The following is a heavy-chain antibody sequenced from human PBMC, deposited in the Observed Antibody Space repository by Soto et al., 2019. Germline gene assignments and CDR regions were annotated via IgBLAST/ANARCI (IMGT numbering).Heavy chain of an antibody. D-gene: IGHD5-18*01. CDR2: IHNKGIT. CDR1: GDTFTSDDFN. J-gene: IGHJ4*02. Sequence: SDSQSRTSVLSGDTFTSDDFNWCWALHPPGKGPEYIAYIHNKGITDSKPYLTSRTTKAVDTSKNQFSLNLASVTAADTAVYYCVRIQRGSAMGHFDYWGQG. CDR3: VRIQRGSAMGHFDY. V-gene: IGHV4-30-4*02.